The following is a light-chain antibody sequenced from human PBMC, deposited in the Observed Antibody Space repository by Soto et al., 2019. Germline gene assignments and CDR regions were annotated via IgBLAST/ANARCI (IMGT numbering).Light chain of an antibody. CDR1: EDISSY. J-gene: IGKJ5*01. CDR2: AAS. Sequence: IQLTQSPSSLSASVGDRVTFTCRASEDISSYLVWYQQKPEAAPKLLIYAASALHSGVPSRFSGSGSGTDFTRTISSLPPEDFAVYFCQQFKNYPITFGQGTRLEIK. CDR3: QQFKNYPIT. V-gene: IGKV1-9*01.